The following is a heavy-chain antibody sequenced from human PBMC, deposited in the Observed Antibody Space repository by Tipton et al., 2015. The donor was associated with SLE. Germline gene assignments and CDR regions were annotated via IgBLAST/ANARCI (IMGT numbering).Heavy chain of an antibody. CDR1: GFTFDDYA. CDR3: ARDYGDYGVGFDY. J-gene: IGHJ4*02. V-gene: IGHV3-9*01. CDR2: ITWNSNMI. D-gene: IGHD4-17*01. Sequence: SLRLSCAASGFTFDDYAMHWIRQAPGKGLEWVSSITWNSNMIDYADSVRGRFTISRDDAKNSLYLQMNSLRDDDTAIYYCARDYGDYGVGFDYWGQGILVTVSS.